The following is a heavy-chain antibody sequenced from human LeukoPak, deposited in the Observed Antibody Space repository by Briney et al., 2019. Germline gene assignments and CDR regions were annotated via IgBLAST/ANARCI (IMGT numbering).Heavy chain of an antibody. Sequence: PSETLSLTCTVSGGSISSTTHYWSWIRQPPGKGLEWIGSMHYSGIIYYNPSLKSRVTISADTSKNQFSLKLSSVTAADTAVYYCARSVVVPAAPFDPWGQGTLVTVSS. V-gene: IGHV4-39*07. CDR3: ARSVVVPAAPFDP. CDR1: GGSISSTTHY. J-gene: IGHJ5*02. D-gene: IGHD2-2*01. CDR2: MHYSGII.